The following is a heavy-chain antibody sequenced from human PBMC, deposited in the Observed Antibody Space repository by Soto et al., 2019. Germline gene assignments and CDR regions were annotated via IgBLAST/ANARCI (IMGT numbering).Heavy chain of an antibody. CDR3: ARADRTLVTSYGLDV. Sequence: TLSLTCAVSGGSFSGFYWTWIRQPPGEGLEWIGEINHSGTTNFNPSLRSRLTISLVSSKKHFSLKLTSMTAADAAVYYCARADRTLVTSYGLDVWGQGTTVTVSS. CDR2: INHSGTT. J-gene: IGHJ6*02. V-gene: IGHV4-34*01. D-gene: IGHD2-21*02. CDR1: GGSFSGFY.